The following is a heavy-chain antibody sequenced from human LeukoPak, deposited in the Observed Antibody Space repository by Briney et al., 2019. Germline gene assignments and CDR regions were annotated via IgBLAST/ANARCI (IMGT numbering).Heavy chain of an antibody. J-gene: IGHJ6*02. V-gene: IGHV1-8*02. CDR3: ARVLGFGESYYYYYGMDV. D-gene: IGHD3-10*01. Sequence: ASVKVSCKASGYTFTGYYMHWVRQAPGQGLEWMGWMNPNSGNTGYAQKFQGRVTMTRNTSISTAYMELSSLRSEDTAVYYCARVLGFGESYYYYYGMDVWGQGTTVTVSS. CDR2: MNPNSGNT. CDR1: GYTFTGYY.